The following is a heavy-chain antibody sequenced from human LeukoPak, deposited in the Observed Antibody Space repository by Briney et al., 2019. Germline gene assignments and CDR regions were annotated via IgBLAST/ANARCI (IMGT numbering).Heavy chain of an antibody. CDR3: ARESTEGIPGR. CDR1: KFTLSDFW. J-gene: IGHJ4*02. Sequence: GGSLRLSCAASKFTLSDFWMSWVRQAPRKGLEWVANINQDGSDKNYVDSVKGRFTISRDNAKNALYLQMNTLRAEDTAVYYCARESTEGIPGRWGQGTLVTVSS. CDR2: INQDGSDK. V-gene: IGHV3-7*01.